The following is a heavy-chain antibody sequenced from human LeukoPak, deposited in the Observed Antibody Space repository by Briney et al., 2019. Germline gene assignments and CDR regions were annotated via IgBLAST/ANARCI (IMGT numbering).Heavy chain of an antibody. Sequence: ASVKVSCKASGYTFTGYYMHWVRHAPGQGLEWMEWINTNTGNPTYAQGLTGRFVFSLDTSVSTAYLQISSLKAEDTAVYYCAIWYCSGGRCYSNARTFDYWGQGTRVSVSS. D-gene: IGHD2-15*01. CDR2: INTNTGNP. V-gene: IGHV7-4-1*02. CDR3: AIWYCSGGRCYSNARTFDY. CDR1: GYTFTGYY. J-gene: IGHJ4*02.